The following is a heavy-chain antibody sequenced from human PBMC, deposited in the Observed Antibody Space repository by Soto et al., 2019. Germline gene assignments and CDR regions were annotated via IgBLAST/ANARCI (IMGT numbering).Heavy chain of an antibody. CDR3: AGEGDRGVDV. V-gene: IGHV1-8*01. D-gene: IGHD3-16*01. CDR2: MNPNSGNT. J-gene: IGHJ6*01. Sequence: QVQLVQSGAEVKKPGASVKVSCKASGYTFTSYDINWVRQAPGQGLEWMGWMNPNSGNTGYAQKFQGRVTTTRNTSMRTRYLWPCSLGSEGTAVNCRAGEGDRGVDVWGQGTGVSVSS. CDR1: GYTFTSYD.